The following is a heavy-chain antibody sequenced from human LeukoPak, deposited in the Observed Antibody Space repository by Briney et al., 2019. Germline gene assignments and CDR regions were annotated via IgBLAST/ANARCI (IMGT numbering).Heavy chain of an antibody. J-gene: IGHJ4*02. Sequence: GGSLRLSCPASGFTFSSYTMTWVRQAPGKGLEGVSSISSRSSFKYYADSVKGRFIISRDNAKNSLYLQMNSLRAEDTAVYYCAKDMFPYYYDSSGHLSGDYWGQGTLVTVSS. CDR1: GFTFSSYT. CDR3: AKDMFPYYYDSSGHLSGDY. D-gene: IGHD3-22*01. CDR2: ISSRSSFK. V-gene: IGHV3-21*01.